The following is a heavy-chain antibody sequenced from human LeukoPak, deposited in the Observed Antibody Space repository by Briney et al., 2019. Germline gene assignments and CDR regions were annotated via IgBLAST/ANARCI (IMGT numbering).Heavy chain of an antibody. J-gene: IGHJ4*02. CDR1: GFTFSSYG. CDR2: ISYDGSNK. CDR3: AKNYYDSSGSVVDY. Sequence: QSGGSLRLSCAASGFTFSSYGMHWVRQAPGKGLEWVAVISYDGSNKYYADSVKGRFTISRDNSKNTLYLQMNSLRAEDTAVYYCAKNYYDSSGSVVDYWGQGTLITVSS. D-gene: IGHD3-22*01. V-gene: IGHV3-30*18.